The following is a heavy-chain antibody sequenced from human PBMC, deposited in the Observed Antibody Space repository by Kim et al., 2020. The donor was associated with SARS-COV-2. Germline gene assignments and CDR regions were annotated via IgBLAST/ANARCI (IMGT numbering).Heavy chain of an antibody. V-gene: IGHV1-69*04. CDR3: ARDLLLYFDWYLDAFAI. Sequence: SVKVSCKASGGTFSSDAISWVRQAPGQGLEWMGRIIPGLGIANYAQKFQGRVTITADKSTSTAYMELSSLRSEDTAVYYCARDLLLYFDWYLDAFAICGQGTMGTVSS. J-gene: IGHJ3*02. CDR2: IIPGLGIA. D-gene: IGHD3-9*01. CDR1: GGTFSSDA.